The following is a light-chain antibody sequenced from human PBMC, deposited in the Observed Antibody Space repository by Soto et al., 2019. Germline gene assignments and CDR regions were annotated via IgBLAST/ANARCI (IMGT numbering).Light chain of an antibody. CDR2: EVS. CDR1: SSDVGDYKY. CDR3: SSYASSGTVL. V-gene: IGLV2-14*01. Sequence: QSALTQPASVSGSPGQSITISCTGTSSDVGDYKYVSWYQQHPGKVPKLMIYEVSNRPSGVSNRFSGSKSGNSASLTISGLQAEDEADYYCSSYASSGTVLFGGGTKVTVL. J-gene: IGLJ3*02.